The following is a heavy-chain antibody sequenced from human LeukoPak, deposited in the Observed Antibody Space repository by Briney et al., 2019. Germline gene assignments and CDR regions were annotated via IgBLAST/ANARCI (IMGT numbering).Heavy chain of an antibody. V-gene: IGHV4-39*07. D-gene: IGHD6-13*01. CDR2: LFYNGNT. CDR1: GDSISTSNSY. J-gene: IGHJ4*02. Sequence: SETLSLTCTVSGDSISTSNSYWGWIRQPPGKGLEWIGSLFYNGNTYHNPSLKSRVTTSVDTSKNQFSLKLSSVTAADTAVYYCARVTGYMTEDYFDYWGQGTLITVSS. CDR3: ARVTGYMTEDYFDY.